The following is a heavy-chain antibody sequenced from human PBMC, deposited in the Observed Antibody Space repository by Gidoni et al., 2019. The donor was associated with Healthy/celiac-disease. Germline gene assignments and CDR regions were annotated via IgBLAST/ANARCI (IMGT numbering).Heavy chain of an antibody. V-gene: IGHV4-39*01. CDR3: ARLPRGIGELDY. Sequence: QLQLQESGPGLVQPSDTLSLTCTVSGGSISSSSYYWGWIRQPPGKGLAWIGSIYYSGSTYYNPSLKSRVTISVDTSKNQFSLKLSSVTAADTAVYYCARLPRGIGELDYWGQGTLVTVSS. CDR2: IYYSGST. D-gene: IGHD3-10*01. CDR1: GGSISSSSYY. J-gene: IGHJ4*02.